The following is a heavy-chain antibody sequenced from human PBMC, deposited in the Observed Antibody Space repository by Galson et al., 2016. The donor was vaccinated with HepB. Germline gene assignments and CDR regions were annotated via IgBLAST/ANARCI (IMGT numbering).Heavy chain of an antibody. Sequence: SLRLSCAASGFTFSNYTMSWVRQAPGKGPEWVSAINGVSDRTYYAGSMKDRFIISRADSRNMLFLQLNSLRAEDTAIYYCAKESPYSNVRQYYLENWGLGTLVTVSS. V-gene: IGHV3-23*01. CDR2: INGVSDRT. J-gene: IGHJ4*01. CDR3: AKESPYSNVRQYYLEN. CDR1: GFTFSNYT. D-gene: IGHD4-11*01.